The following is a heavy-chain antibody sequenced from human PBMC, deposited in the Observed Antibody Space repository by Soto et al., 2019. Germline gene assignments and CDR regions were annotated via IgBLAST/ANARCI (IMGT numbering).Heavy chain of an antibody. V-gene: IGHV3-9*01. J-gene: IGHJ6*02. CDR2: ISWNSGSI. CDR3: ARVEKYYYYGMDV. Sequence: PGGSLRLSCAASGFTFDDYAMHWVRQAPGKGLEWVSGISWNSGSIGYADSVKGRFTISRDNAKKSLYLQMNSLRAEDTALYYCARVEKYYYYGMDVWGQGTTVTVSS. CDR1: GFTFDDYA.